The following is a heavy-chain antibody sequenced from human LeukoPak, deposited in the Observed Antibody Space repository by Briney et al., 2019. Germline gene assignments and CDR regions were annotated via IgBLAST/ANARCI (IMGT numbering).Heavy chain of an antibody. CDR1: GYTFTGKF. J-gene: IGHJ4*02. CDR2: IDTNSGGT. Sequence: DSVKVSCTASGYTFTGKFIHWVRQAPGQGLEWMGWIDTNSGGTDYAQKFRGTVTMTRDTSTSTAYMDLSSLISDDTAVYYCARDREGLAYFDYWGQGTLV. CDR3: ARDREGLAYFDY. D-gene: IGHD3/OR15-3a*01. V-gene: IGHV1-2*02.